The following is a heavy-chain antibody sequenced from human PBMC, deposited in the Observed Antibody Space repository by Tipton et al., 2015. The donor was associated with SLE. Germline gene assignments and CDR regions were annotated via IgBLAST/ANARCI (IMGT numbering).Heavy chain of an antibody. CDR2: IYYSGST. D-gene: IGHD4-11*01. CDR3: ARDSLHYSTH. CDR1: GGSISSHY. V-gene: IGHV4-59*11. J-gene: IGHJ4*02. Sequence: TLSLTCTVSGGSISSHYWSWIRQPPGKGLEWIGYIYYSGSTNYNPSLKSRVTISVDTSKNQFSLKLSSVTAADTAVYYCARDSLHYSTHWGQGTLVTVSS.